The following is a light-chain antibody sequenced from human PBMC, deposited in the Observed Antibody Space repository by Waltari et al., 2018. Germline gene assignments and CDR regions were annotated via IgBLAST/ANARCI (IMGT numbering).Light chain of an antibody. CDR2: DTS. V-gene: IGKV3-11*01. J-gene: IGKJ4*01. CDR3: QQRRRWPLT. CDR1: QTVDTY. Sequence: EIVLTQSPATLSLSPGERATLSCRASQTVDTYLAWYQQRPGQAPRLLIYDTSNRATGIPDRFSGSGSETDFTLTISSLEPEDFAVYYCQQRRRWPLTFGGGSKVKI.